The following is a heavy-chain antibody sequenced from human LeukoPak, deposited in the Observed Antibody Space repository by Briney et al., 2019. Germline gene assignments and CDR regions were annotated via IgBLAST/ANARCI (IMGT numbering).Heavy chain of an antibody. CDR2: IYYSGST. D-gene: IGHD6-19*01. CDR3: ASGEGIAVAGLDY. Sequence: KPSETLSLTCTVSGGSISSSSYYWGWIRQPPGKGLEWIGSIYYSGSTYYNPSLKSRVTISVDTSKNQFSLKLSSVTAADTAVYYCASGEGIAVAGLDYWGQGTLVTVSS. V-gene: IGHV4-39*07. CDR1: GGSISSSSYY. J-gene: IGHJ4*02.